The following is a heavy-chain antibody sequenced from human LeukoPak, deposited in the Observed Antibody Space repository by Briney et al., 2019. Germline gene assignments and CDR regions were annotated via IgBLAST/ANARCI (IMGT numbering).Heavy chain of an antibody. J-gene: IGHJ2*01. CDR2: ILYDGSRA. D-gene: IGHD6-6*01. Sequence: GGSLRLSCAASGFTFSDYTMHWLRQAPGKGLEWVALILYDGSRAYSADSVKGRFTISRDNSKNTLSLEMNTLRAEDTAVYFCARDPPLYSDSSRVFFDLWGRGTLVTVSS. V-gene: IGHV3-30*04. CDR1: GFTFSDYT. CDR3: ARDPPLYSDSSRVFFDL.